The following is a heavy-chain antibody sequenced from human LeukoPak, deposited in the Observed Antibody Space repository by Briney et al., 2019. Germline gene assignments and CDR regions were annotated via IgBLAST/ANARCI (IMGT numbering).Heavy chain of an antibody. D-gene: IGHD2-2*02. CDR2: ISAYNGNT. V-gene: IGHV1-18*01. Sequence: ASVKVSCKASGYTFTSYGISWVRQAPGQGLEWMGWISAYNGNTNYAQKLQGRVTMTTDTSTRTAYMELRSLRSDDPAVYYCARPYCSSTSCYRLVSDYWGQGTLVTVSS. CDR1: GYTFTSYG. CDR3: ARPYCSSTSCYRLVSDY. J-gene: IGHJ4*02.